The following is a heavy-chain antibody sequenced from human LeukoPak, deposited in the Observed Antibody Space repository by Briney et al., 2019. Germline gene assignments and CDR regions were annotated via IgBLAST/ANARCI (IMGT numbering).Heavy chain of an antibody. Sequence: GGSLRVSCAASGFIFTDYGMHWVRQAPGKGLEWVAVISNDGIDKYYADSVKGRFTISRDNSKNTLYLQMNSLRAEDTAVYYCARDLHYYVAMDVWGQGTTVTVSS. V-gene: IGHV3-30*03. CDR3: ARDLHYYVAMDV. CDR2: ISNDGIDK. CDR1: GFIFTDYG. D-gene: IGHD3-10*02. J-gene: IGHJ6*02.